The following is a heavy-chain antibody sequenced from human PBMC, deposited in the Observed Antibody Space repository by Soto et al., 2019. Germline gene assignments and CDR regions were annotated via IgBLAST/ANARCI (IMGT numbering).Heavy chain of an antibody. J-gene: IGHJ5*02. CDR3: AKDTGDCSTTSCRPGNNWFDP. Sequence: QVQLVESGGGVVQPGRSLRLSCAAFGFTFSSYGMHWVRQAPGKGLEWVAIISYDGRNKYYTDSVKGRFTISRDNSENTLYLQMNSLRAEDTAVYYCAKDTGDCSTTSCRPGNNWFDPWGQGTLVTVSS. V-gene: IGHV3-30*18. CDR1: GFTFSSYG. CDR2: ISYDGRNK. D-gene: IGHD2-2*01.